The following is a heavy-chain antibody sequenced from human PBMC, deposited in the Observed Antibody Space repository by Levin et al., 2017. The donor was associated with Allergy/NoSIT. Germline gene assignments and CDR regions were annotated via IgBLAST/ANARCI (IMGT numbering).Heavy chain of an antibody. V-gene: IGHV1-18*01. D-gene: IGHD6-6*01. CDR1: GYTFTSYG. J-gene: IGHJ4*02. Sequence: GESLKISCQASGYTFTSYGISWVRQAPGQGLEWMGWISAYNGNTNYAQKLQGRVTMTTDTSTSTAYMELRSLRSDDTAVYYCARDRIAARPGVDYWGQGTLVTVSS. CDR3: ARDRIAARPGVDY. CDR2: ISAYNGNT.